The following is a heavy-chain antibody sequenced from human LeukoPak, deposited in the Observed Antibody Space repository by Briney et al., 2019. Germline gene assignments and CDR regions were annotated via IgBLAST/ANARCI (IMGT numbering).Heavy chain of an antibody. Sequence: PSGTLSLTCTVSGGSISSSSYYWGWIRQPPGKGLEWIGTIYSSGTYYNPSLKSRVTISLDTSKNQFSLKLRSVTAADTAVYYCARGYCSGGSCYSYYYYNYMDVWGQGTLVTVSS. CDR2: IYSSGT. CDR3: ARGYCSGGSCYSYYYYNYMDV. CDR1: GGSISSSSYY. D-gene: IGHD2-15*01. V-gene: IGHV4-39*07. J-gene: IGHJ6*03.